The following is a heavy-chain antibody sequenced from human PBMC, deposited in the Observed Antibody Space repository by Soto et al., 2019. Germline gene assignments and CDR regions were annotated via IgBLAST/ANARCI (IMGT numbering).Heavy chain of an antibody. Sequence: PGESLKISCTGVGYSFTSYWIGWVRQMPGKGLERMGIIYPGDSDTRYSPSFQGQVTIPADKSITTAYLQWSSLKASDTAMYYCARGYCTTTICDPWFDPWGQGTLVTVSS. CDR3: ARGYCTTTICDPWFDP. V-gene: IGHV5-51*01. J-gene: IGHJ5*02. CDR1: GYSFTSYW. CDR2: IYPGDSDT. D-gene: IGHD2-2*01.